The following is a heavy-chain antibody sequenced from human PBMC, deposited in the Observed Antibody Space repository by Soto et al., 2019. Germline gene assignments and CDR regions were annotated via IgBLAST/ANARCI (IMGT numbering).Heavy chain of an antibody. V-gene: IGHV1-2*02. CDR1: GYTFTGYY. J-gene: IGHJ4*02. CDR2: INPNSGGT. CDR3: ARDDSLERSFDY. Sequence: GASVEVSCKVSGYTFTGYYMHWVRQAPGQGLEWMGWINPNSGGTNYAQKFQGRVTMTRDTSISTAYMELSRLRSDDTAVYYCARDDSLERSFDYWGQGTLVTVSS. D-gene: IGHD1-1*01.